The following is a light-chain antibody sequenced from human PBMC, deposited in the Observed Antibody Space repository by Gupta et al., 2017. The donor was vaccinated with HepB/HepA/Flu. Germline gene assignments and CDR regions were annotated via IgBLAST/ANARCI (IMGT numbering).Light chain of an antibody. CDR3: MQALQTPWT. V-gene: IGKV2-28*01. J-gene: IGKJ1*01. Sequence: VMTQFPIPLPCTSGKPGSIPCRPSQSLLHSNGYNFLDWYLQKQGQYPQLLIYLGSNRASGVPASFSGSGSGTNFTLKISRVEAEDVGVYYCMQALQTPWTFGQGTKVEIK. CDR2: LGS. CDR1: QSLLHSNGYNF.